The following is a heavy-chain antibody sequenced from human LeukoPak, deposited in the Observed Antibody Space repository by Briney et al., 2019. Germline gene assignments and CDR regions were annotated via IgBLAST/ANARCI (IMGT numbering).Heavy chain of an antibody. Sequence: ASVTVSCTASGYTFTGYYMHWVRQAPGQGLEWMGRINPNSGGTNYAQKFQGRVTMTRDTSISTAYMELSRLRSDDTAVYYCASGLAYCGGDCLDAFDIWGQGTMVTVSS. CDR3: ASGLAYCGGDCLDAFDI. D-gene: IGHD2-21*02. J-gene: IGHJ3*02. CDR1: GYTFTGYY. CDR2: INPNSGGT. V-gene: IGHV1-2*06.